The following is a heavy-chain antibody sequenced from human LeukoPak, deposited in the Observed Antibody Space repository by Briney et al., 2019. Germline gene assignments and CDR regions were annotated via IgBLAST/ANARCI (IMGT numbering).Heavy chain of an antibody. Sequence: ASVKVSCKVSGYTLTELSMLWVRQAPGKGLEWMGGIDPEDGETIYAQKFRGRVTMTEDTSTDTAYMELSSLRSEDTAVYYCATEITMVRGVIITTDYFDYWGQGTLVTVSS. CDR3: ATEITMVRGVIITTDYFDY. D-gene: IGHD3-10*01. CDR1: GYTLTELS. V-gene: IGHV1-24*01. CDR2: IDPEDGET. J-gene: IGHJ4*02.